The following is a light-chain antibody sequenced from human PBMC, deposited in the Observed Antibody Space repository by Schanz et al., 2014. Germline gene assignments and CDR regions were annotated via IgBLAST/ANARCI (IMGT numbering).Light chain of an antibody. CDR3: QHFA. Sequence: DIQMTQSPSTLSASVGDRVTITCRASRTISTWLAWYQQKPGKAPKLLIYDASSLESGVPSRFSGGGSGTEFTLTISSLQSYDFATYYCQHFAFGQGTKVEIK. J-gene: IGKJ1*01. CDR1: RTISTW. CDR2: DAS. V-gene: IGKV1-5*01.